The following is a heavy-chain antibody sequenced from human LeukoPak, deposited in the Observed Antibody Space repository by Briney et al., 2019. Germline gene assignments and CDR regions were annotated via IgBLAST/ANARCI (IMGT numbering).Heavy chain of an antibody. J-gene: IGHJ4*02. V-gene: IGHV4-34*01. CDR3: HLVRGGGYFDF. CDR1: GGSFSNYY. Sequence: SETLSLTCAVSGGSFSNYYWSCLRQSPEKGLEWIGEINHSGDTNYNPSLKSRVSISLDTSKNQFSLNLTSVTAADTAVYYCHLVRGGGYFDFWGQGTPVTVSS. D-gene: IGHD3-10*01. CDR2: INHSGDT.